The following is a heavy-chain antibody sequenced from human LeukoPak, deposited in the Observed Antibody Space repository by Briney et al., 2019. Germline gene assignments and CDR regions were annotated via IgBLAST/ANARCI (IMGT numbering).Heavy chain of an antibody. D-gene: IGHD6-13*01. V-gene: IGHV3-33*01. CDR3: ARDPSSWYYHYYGMDV. J-gene: IGHJ6*02. CDR2: IWYDGSNK. CDR1: GFTFSSYG. Sequence: PGGSLRLSCAASGFTFSSYGMHWVRQAPGKGLEWVAVIWYDGSNKYYADSVKGRFTISRDNSKNTLYLQMNSLRAEDTAVYYCARDPSSWYYHYYGMDVWGQGTTVTVSS.